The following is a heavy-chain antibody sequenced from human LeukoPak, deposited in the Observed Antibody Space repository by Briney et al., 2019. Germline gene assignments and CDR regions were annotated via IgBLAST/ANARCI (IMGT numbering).Heavy chain of an antibody. CDR1: GFTFSNHA. CDR3: ARENTGWLDY. CDR2: ISGNGDGT. J-gene: IGHJ4*02. Sequence: GGSLRLSCAASGFTFSNHAVHWVRQAPGEGLESVSAISGNGDGTIYANSVRGRFTISRDNSKNTLYLQMGSLRDDDMGVYYCARENTGWLDYRGQGALVTVST. V-gene: IGHV3-64*01. D-gene: IGHD6-19*01.